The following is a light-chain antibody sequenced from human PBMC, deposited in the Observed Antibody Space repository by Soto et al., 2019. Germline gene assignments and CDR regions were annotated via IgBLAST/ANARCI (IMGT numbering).Light chain of an antibody. CDR3: QHSYNSPYT. Sequence: DIQMTQSPTSLSASVGDRVTITCRARQTINKNLNWNRHKLGKAPELLIYDASDSQAGVPSRFSGSGSGTDFTLIISGLQPEDFSTYYCQHSYNSPYTFGQGTKLEIK. V-gene: IGKV1-39*01. CDR1: QTINKN. CDR2: DAS. J-gene: IGKJ2*01.